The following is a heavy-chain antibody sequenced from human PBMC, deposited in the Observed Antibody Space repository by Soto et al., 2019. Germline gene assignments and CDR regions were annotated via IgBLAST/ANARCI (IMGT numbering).Heavy chain of an antibody. CDR2: ISSSSAYI. D-gene: IGHD3-22*01. CDR1: GFTFSRCS. Sequence: GGSLRLSCAASGFTFSRCSMNWVRQAPGKGLEWVASISSSSAYIYYGDSVKGRFTISRDNAKNSLYMQMNSLRAEDTAVYYCVAYSYDSSGYPLESWGPGTLATVSS. V-gene: IGHV3-21*01. J-gene: IGHJ4*02. CDR3: VAYSYDSSGYPLES.